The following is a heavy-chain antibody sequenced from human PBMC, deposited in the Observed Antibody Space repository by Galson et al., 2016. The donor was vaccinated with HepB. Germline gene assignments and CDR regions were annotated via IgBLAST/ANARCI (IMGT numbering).Heavy chain of an antibody. CDR2: ISGYNGNT. V-gene: IGHV1-18*01. CDR3: ARERSAFYYYYYGMDV. D-gene: IGHD3-3*02. CDR1: GYTFASYG. Sequence: SVKVSCKASGYTFASYGISWVRQAPGQGLEWMGWISGYNGNTEYAKKFQGRVTMTTDTSTSTVYMELRSLRSDDTAVYYCARERSAFYYYYYGMDVRGQGTTVTVSS. J-gene: IGHJ6*02.